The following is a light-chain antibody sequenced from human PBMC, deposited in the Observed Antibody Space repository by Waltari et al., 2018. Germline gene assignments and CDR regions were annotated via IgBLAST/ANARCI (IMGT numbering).Light chain of an antibody. Sequence: DIVMTQSPDSLAVSLGERATINCKSSQSALSSSNNKNYLAWYQQKPGQPPKLLIYWASTRVSGVPDRFSGSGSGTDFTLTSSSLQAEDVAVYYCQQFDTTPSYTFGQGTKLEIK. CDR1: QSALSSSNNKNY. V-gene: IGKV4-1*01. CDR2: WAS. J-gene: IGKJ2*01. CDR3: QQFDTTPSYT.